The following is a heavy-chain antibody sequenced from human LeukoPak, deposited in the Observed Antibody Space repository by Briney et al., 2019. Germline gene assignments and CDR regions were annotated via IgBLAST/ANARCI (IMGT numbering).Heavy chain of an antibody. CDR2: TSAYNDHT. D-gene: IGHD2-15*01. CDR1: GYTFTSSG. J-gene: IGHJ5*02. CDR3: ARYLGYCSGSTCYRNWFDP. V-gene: IGHV1-18*01. Sequence: GASVKVSCKASGYTFTSSGISWVRQAPGQGLEWMGWTSAYNDHTNYAQKFQGRVTMTTDTSTSTAYMELRGLRSDDTGVYYCARYLGYCSGSTCYRNWFDPWGQGTLVTVFS.